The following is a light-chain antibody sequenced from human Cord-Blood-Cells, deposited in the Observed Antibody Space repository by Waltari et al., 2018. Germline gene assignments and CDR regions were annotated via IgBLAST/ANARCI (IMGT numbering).Light chain of an antibody. CDR1: QSVSSY. CDR3: QQRSNWPAVT. Sequence: EIVLTQSPATLSLSPGERATLSCRASQSVSSYLAWYQQKPGQAPRLLIYDASNRATGIPGRFRGSGSGTDCTLTISRLEAEDCAVYYCQQRSNWPAVTVGGGTKVEIK. J-gene: IGKJ4*01. V-gene: IGKV3-11*01. CDR2: DAS.